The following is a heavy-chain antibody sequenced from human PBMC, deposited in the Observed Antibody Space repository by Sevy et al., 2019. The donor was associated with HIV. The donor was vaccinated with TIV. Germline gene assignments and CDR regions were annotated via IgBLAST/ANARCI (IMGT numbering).Heavy chain of an antibody. V-gene: IGHV6-1*01. CDR1: GDSVSSNSAA. D-gene: IGHD3-16*01. CDR3: VESYPRGGLGSDTFDV. J-gene: IGHJ3*01. Sequence: SQTLSLTCAISGDSVSSNSAAWNWIRQSPSRGLEWLGRTYYRSHRSKWFNDYALSVKSRINISPETSRNQFFLQLTSRSPEDAAVYYCVESYPRGGLGSDTFDVWAQGTMVTVSS. CDR2: TYYRSHRSKWFN.